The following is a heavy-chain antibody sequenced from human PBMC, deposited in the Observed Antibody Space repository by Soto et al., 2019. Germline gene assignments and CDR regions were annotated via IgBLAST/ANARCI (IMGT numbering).Heavy chain of an antibody. D-gene: IGHD4-17*01. Sequence: GGSLRLSCAASGFTFSSYSMNWVRQAPGKGLEWVSSISSSSSYIYYADSVKGRFTISRDNAKNSLYLQMNSLRAEGTAVYYCARGWPYGDYLDYWGQGTLVTVSS. CDR1: GFTFSSYS. CDR3: ARGWPYGDYLDY. J-gene: IGHJ4*02. V-gene: IGHV3-21*01. CDR2: ISSSSSYI.